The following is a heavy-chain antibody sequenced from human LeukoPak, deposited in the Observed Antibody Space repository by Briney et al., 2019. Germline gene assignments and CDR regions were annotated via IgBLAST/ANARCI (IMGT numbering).Heavy chain of an antibody. D-gene: IGHD1-7*01. Sequence: QTGGSLRLSCAASGFTFSSYWMHWVRQAPGKGLVWVSRINSDGSSTSYADSVKGRFTISRDNAKNSLYLQMNSLRVEDTALYHCARKGLGGELGGFDSWGQGTLVTVSS. CDR3: ARKGLGGELGGFDS. V-gene: IGHV3-74*01. CDR2: INSDGSST. J-gene: IGHJ4*02. CDR1: GFTFSSYW.